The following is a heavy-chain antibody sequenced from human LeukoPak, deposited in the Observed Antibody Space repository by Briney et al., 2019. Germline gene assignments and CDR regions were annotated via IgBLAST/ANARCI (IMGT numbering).Heavy chain of an antibody. J-gene: IGHJ4*02. D-gene: IGHD2-15*01. V-gene: IGHV3-7*01. CDR2: INQDEGQK. CDR3: ARGGAPDY. CDR1: GFNFSSYW. Sequence: GGSLRLSCVASGFNFSSYWMTWVRQSPGKGLGWVANINQDEGQKYYVDSVKGRFTISRDNPKNSVSLQMTSLGADDGGLYYCARGGAPDYWGRGTLVTVAS.